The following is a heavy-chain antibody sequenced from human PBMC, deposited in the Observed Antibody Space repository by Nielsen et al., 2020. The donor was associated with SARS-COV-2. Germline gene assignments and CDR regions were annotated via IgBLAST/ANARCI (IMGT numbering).Heavy chain of an antibody. J-gene: IGHJ6*02. V-gene: IGHV3-9*01. D-gene: IGHD2-2*01. Sequence: GGSLRLSCAASGFTFDDYAMHWVRQAPGKGLEWVSGISWNSGSIGYADSVKGRFTISRDNAKNSLYLQMNSLRAEDTALYYCATLPHCSSTSCYSYYYGMDVWGQGTTVTVSS. CDR1: GFTFDDYA. CDR2: ISWNSGSI. CDR3: ATLPHCSSTSCYSYYYGMDV.